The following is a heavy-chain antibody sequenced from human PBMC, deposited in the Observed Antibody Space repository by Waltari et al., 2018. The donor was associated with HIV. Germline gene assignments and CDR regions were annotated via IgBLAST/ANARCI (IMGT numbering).Heavy chain of an antibody. D-gene: IGHD2-8*01. CDR1: GFTFSTYG. J-gene: IGHJ4*02. Sequence: EVHLVQSGGGLVQPGESLRLSCEASGFTFSTYGMNWVRQAPGRGLEYVAGISSNGGTTSYANSVKGRFTISRDNSKNTLYVQMGSLRAEDTAVYYCARTNYYDYWGQGALVTVSS. CDR3: ARTNYYDY. CDR2: ISSNGGTT. V-gene: IGHV3-64*01.